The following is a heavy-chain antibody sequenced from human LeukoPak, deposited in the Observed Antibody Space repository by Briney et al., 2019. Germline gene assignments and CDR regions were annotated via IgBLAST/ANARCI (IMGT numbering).Heavy chain of an antibody. CDR3: ARDYYDSSGYYLIFDY. V-gene: IGHV1-69*13. D-gene: IGHD3-22*01. J-gene: IGHJ4*02. Sequence: SVKVSCKASGGTFSSYAISWVRQAPGQGLEWMGGIIPIFGTANYAQKFQGRVTITADEPTSTAYMELSSLRSEDTAVYYCARDYYDSSGYYLIFDYWGQGTLVTVSS. CDR1: GGTFSSYA. CDR2: IIPIFGTA.